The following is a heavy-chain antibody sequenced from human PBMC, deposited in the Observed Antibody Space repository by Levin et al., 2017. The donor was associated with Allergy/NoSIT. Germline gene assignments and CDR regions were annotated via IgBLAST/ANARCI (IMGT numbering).Heavy chain of an antibody. V-gene: IGHV1-46*01. CDR2: INPSGGST. CDR3: ARGYSYPHFDY. Sequence: GESLKISCKASGYTFTSYYMHWVRQAPGQGLEWMGIINPSGGSTSYAQKFQGRVTMTRDTSTSTVYMELSSLRSEDTAVYYCARGYSYPHFDYWGQGTLVTVSS. CDR1: GYTFTSYY. J-gene: IGHJ4*02. D-gene: IGHD5-18*01.